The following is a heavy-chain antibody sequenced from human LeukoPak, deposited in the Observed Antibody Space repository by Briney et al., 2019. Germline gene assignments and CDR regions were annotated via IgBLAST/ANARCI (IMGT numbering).Heavy chain of an antibody. D-gene: IGHD3-3*01. CDR3: ARGTYYDFWSGYPAGFDY. CDR1: GGSISSYY. J-gene: IGHJ4*02. CDR2: IYYSGST. V-gene: IGHV4-59*01. Sequence: SETLSLTCTVSGGSISSYYWSWIRQPPGKGLEWIGYIYYSGSTNYNPSLKSRVTISVDTSKNQFSLKLSSVTAADTAVYYCARGTYYDFWSGYPAGFDYWAREPWSPSPQ.